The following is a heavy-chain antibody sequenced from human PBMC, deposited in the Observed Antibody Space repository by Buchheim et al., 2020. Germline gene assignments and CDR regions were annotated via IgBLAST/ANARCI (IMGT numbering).Heavy chain of an antibody. CDR2: IKQDGSEK. J-gene: IGHJ4*02. V-gene: IGHV3-7*01. CDR3: AKGYSNSWDL. CDR1: GFTFNSYW. D-gene: IGHD6-13*01. Sequence: EVQLMESGGGLVQPGGSLRLSCAASGFTFNSYWMSWVRQAPGKGLEWVANIKQDGSEKYYVDSVKGRFTISRDNAKNSLYLQMNSLRVDDTAVYYCAKGYSNSWDLWGQGTL.